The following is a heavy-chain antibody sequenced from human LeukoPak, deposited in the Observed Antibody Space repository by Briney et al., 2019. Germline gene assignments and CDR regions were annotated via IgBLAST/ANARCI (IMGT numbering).Heavy chain of an antibody. V-gene: IGHV3-9*01. Sequence: GGSLRLSCAGSGVIFNNYAMHWVRQPPGKGLEWVSGISWNSGSIDYADSVKGRFTISRDNAKNSLYLQMNSLRVEDTAFYYCAKDNRRHYTSGPNPDSLHWGQGALVTVSS. J-gene: IGHJ4*02. CDR3: AKDNRRHYTSGPNPDSLH. CDR1: GVIFNNYA. CDR2: ISWNSGSI. D-gene: IGHD6-19*01.